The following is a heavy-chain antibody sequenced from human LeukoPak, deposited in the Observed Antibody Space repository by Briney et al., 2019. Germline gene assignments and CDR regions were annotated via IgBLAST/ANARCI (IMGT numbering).Heavy chain of an antibody. CDR1: VFTFSDYY. Sequence: GGSLRLSRAASVFTFSDYYMSWVRQAPGQGLEGISYISRAGYYVDYEDSVKGRFTISRDNAKNSLYLQMNSLRAEDTAVYYCACQSNSGWYGYWGQGTLVTVSS. CDR2: ISRAGYYV. J-gene: IGHJ4*02. CDR3: ACQSNSGWYGY. D-gene: IGHD6-19*01. V-gene: IGHV3-11*04.